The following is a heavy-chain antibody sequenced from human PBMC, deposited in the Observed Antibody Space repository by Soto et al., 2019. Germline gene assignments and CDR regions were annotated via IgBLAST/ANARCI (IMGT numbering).Heavy chain of an antibody. J-gene: IGHJ6*02. CDR1: GFTFSSYA. CDR2: ISGSGGST. Sequence: PGGFLRLSCAASGFTFSSYAMSWVRQAPGKGLEWVSAISGSGGSTYYADSVKGRFTISRDNSKNTLYLQMNSLRAEDTAVYYCANDRPRFLGAQGHSSMDVRGQGTTVTVSS. V-gene: IGHV3-23*01. CDR3: ANDRPRFLGAQGHSSMDV. D-gene: IGHD3-3*01.